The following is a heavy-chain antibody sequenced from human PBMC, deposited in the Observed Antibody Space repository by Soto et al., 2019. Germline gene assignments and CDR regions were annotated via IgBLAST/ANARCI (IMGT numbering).Heavy chain of an antibody. V-gene: IGHV1-2*04. CDR1: GYTFTGYY. D-gene: IGHD3-22*01. J-gene: IGHJ6*02. CDR2: INPNSGGT. CDR3: ARGSYYDSSGPYGMDV. Sequence: QVQLVRSGAEVKKPGASVKVSCKASGYTFTGYYMHWVRQAPGQGLEWMGWINPNSGGTNYAQKFQGWVTMTRDTSISTAYMELSRLRSDDTAVYYCARGSYYDSSGPYGMDVWGQGTTVTVSS.